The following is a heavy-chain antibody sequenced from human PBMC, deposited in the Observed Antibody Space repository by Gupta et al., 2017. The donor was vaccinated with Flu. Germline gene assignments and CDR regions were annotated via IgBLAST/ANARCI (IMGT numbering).Heavy chain of an antibody. Sequence: RFGLSWVRQAPGKGLEWVSSISGSGGYMFYADSVKGRFTTSRDSSKKTLYLEMRSLRAADTAVYYCAKVPSTGTTLNYFDSWGQGTLVTVS. CDR1: RFG. CDR2: ISGSGGYM. V-gene: IGHV3-23*01. D-gene: IGHD1-1*01. J-gene: IGHJ4*02. CDR3: AKVPSTGTTLNYFDS.